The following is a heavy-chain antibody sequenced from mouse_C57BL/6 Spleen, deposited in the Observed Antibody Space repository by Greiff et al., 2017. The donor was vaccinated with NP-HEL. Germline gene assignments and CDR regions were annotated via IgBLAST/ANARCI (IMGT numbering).Heavy chain of an antibody. J-gene: IGHJ3*01. D-gene: IGHD1-1*02. V-gene: IGHV1-82*01. Sequence: QVQLKQSGPELVKPGASVKISCKASGYAFSSSWMNWVKQRPGKGLEWIGRIYPGDGDTNYNGKFKGKATLTADKSSSTAYMQHSSLTSEDSAVYFCASWYRGFANGGKGTLVTVSA. CDR3: ASWYRGFAN. CDR1: GYAFSSSW. CDR2: IYPGDGDT.